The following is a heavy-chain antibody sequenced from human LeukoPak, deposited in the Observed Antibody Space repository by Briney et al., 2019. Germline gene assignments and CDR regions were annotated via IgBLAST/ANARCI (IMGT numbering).Heavy chain of an antibody. CDR1: GYSISSGYY. CDR2: INHSGST. CDR3: ASPPPSYSGSYYGGYFDY. Sequence: PSETLSLTCAVSGYSISSGYYWGWIRQPPGKGLEWIGSINHSGSTYYNPSLKSRVTISVDTSKNQFSLKLSSVTAADTAVYYCASPPPSYSGSYYGGYFDYWGQGTLVTVSS. V-gene: IGHV4-38-2*01. J-gene: IGHJ4*02. D-gene: IGHD1-26*01.